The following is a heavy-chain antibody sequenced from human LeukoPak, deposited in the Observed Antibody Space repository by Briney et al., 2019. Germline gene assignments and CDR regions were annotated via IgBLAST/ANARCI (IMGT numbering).Heavy chain of an antibody. V-gene: IGHV3-23*01. Sequence: GGSLRLSCAASGFTFSSYAMSWVRQAPGKGLEWVSAISGSGGSTNYADSVKGRFTISRDNSKNTLYLQMNSLRAEDTAVYYCAKVGEMGTTVYYFDYWGQGTLVTVSS. CDR3: AKVGEMGTTVYYFDY. D-gene: IGHD5-24*01. J-gene: IGHJ4*02. CDR1: GFTFSSYA. CDR2: ISGSGGST.